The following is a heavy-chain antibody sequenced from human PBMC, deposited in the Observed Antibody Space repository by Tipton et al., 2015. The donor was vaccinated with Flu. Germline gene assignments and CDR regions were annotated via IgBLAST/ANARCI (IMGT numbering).Heavy chain of an antibody. CDR3: AKHYDRDAFDV. J-gene: IGHJ3*01. CDR2: VFYSGST. D-gene: IGHD3-22*01. CDR1: GGSISRYY. V-gene: IGHV4-59*08. Sequence: TLSLTCRVSGGSISRYYWSWIRQPPGEGLEWIGYVFYSGSTIYNPSLQSRVTIAVDTSKSQLSLKLRSVTAADTAVYYCAKHYDRDAFDVWGQGTMVTVSS.